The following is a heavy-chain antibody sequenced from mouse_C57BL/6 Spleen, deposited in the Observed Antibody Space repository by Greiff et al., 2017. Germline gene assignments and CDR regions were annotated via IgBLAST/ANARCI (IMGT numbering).Heavy chain of an antibody. J-gene: IGHJ2*01. CDR1: GYTFTSYW. D-gene: IGHD1-1*01. CDR2: IDPSDSYT. CDR3: ARGGLTTVVAECDY. Sequence: QVHVKQPGAELVRPGTSVKLSCKASGYTFTSYWMHWVKQRPGQGLEWIGVIDPSDSYTNYNQKFKGKATLTVDTSSSTAYMQLSSLTSEDSAVYYGARGGLTTVVAECDYWGQGTTLTVSS. V-gene: IGHV1-59*01.